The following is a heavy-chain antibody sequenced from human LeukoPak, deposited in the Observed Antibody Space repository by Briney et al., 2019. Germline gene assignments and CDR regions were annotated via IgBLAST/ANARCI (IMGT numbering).Heavy chain of an antibody. CDR2: INHSGST. Sequence: PSETLSLTCAVYGGSIRGYYWSWIRQPPGKGLEWIGEINHSGSTNYIPSLKSRVTISVDTSKNQFSLKLSSVTAADTAVYYCAPTDCSSTSCRPHWFDPWGQGTLVTVSS. J-gene: IGHJ5*02. D-gene: IGHD2-2*01. V-gene: IGHV4-34*01. CDR1: GGSIRGYY. CDR3: APTDCSSTSCRPHWFDP.